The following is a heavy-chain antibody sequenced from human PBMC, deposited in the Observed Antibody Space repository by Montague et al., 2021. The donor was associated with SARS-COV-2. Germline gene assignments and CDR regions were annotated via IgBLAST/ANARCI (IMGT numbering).Heavy chain of an antibody. CDR2: IYNSGST. J-gene: IGHJ5*02. CDR1: GCSLSSGGYY. Sequence: TLSLTCNVSGCSLSSGGYYWSWIRQHPGKGLEWIGYIYNSGSTYYNPSLKGRLTISLDTSQNQFSLKLSSVTAADTAVYYCARLAMYYYESSGYAWGQGTLVTVSS. D-gene: IGHD3-22*01. CDR3: ARLAMYYYESSGYA. V-gene: IGHV4-31*03.